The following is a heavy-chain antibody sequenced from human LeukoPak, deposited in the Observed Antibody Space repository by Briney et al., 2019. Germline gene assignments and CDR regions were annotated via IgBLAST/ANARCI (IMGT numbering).Heavy chain of an antibody. Sequence: PGRSLRLSSVPSGFPFCNYAMHWVRQTPGKGLEWGAGIPWNNDIITYADSVRGRFTVSRDNAKNSVYLQMDSLKPEDTALYHCVRGDWLDFWGQGTLVTVSS. CDR2: IPWNNDII. CDR1: GFPFCNYA. J-gene: IGHJ5*01. CDR3: VRGDWLDF. D-gene: IGHD5-24*01. V-gene: IGHV3-9*01.